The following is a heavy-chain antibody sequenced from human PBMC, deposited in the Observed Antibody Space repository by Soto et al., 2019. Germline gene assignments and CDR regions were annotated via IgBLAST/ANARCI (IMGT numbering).Heavy chain of an antibody. CDR2: INHSGST. CDR3: ARALGDYYGSGSYRRVPGFDY. V-gene: IGHV4-34*01. Sequence: SETLSLTCAVYGGSFSGYYWSWIRQPPGKGLEWIGEINHSGSTNYNPSLKSRVTISVDTSKNQFPLKLSSVTAADTAVYYCARALGDYYGSGSYRRVPGFDYWGQGTLVTVSS. J-gene: IGHJ4*02. D-gene: IGHD3-10*01. CDR1: GGSFSGYY.